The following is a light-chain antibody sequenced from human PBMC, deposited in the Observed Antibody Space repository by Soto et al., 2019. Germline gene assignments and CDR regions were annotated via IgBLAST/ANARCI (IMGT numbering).Light chain of an antibody. Sequence: EIVMAQSPASLSVSPGERATLSCRASQSVATNLAWYQQKPGQPPRLLIYGASTRATGIPARFSGSGSGTDFTLTISSLEPEDFAVYYCQQRSHWPRTFGQGTKVDI. V-gene: IGKV3-15*01. CDR1: QSVATN. CDR2: GAS. CDR3: QQRSHWPRT. J-gene: IGKJ1*01.